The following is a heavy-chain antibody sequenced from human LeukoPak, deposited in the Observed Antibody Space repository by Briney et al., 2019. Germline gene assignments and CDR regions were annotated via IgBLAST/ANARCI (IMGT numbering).Heavy chain of an antibody. CDR1: GFAFHSHA. Sequence: GTSLRLSCAASGFAFHSHAMHWVRQAPGKGLEWVSAISISGSKTYYADSVKGRFTISRDNSKNTLYLQMDSLRAEDTAVYYCANEIRPNDYWGQGTQVTVSS. CDR2: ISISGSKT. J-gene: IGHJ4*02. V-gene: IGHV3-23*01. CDR3: ANEIRPNDY. D-gene: IGHD4-17*01.